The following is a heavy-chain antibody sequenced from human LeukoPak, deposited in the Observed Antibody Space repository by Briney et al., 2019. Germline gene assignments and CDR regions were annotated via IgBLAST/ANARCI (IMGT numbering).Heavy chain of an antibody. CDR2: IYSGGST. D-gene: IGHD3-10*01. CDR3: AKALSGSGSYPGAFDI. V-gene: IGHV3-53*01. CDR1: GFTVSSNY. Sequence: GGSLRLSCAASGFTVSSNYMSWVRQAPGKGLEWVSVIYSGGSTYYADSVKGRFTISRDNSKNTLYLQMNSLRAEDTAVYYCAKALSGSGSYPGAFDIWGQGTMVTVSS. J-gene: IGHJ3*02.